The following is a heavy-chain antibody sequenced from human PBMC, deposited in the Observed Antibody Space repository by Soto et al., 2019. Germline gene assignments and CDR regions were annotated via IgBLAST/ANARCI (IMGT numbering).Heavy chain of an antibody. CDR2: IIPILGIA. D-gene: IGHD2-15*01. Sequence: QVQLVQSGAEVKKPGSSVKVSCKASGGTFSSYTISWVRQAPGQGLEWMGRIIPILGIANYAQKFQGRVTITADKSTSTAYMELSSLRSEDTAVYYCARAPLGYCSGGSCSGNWFDPWGQGTLVTVSS. CDR1: GGTFSSYT. V-gene: IGHV1-69*02. J-gene: IGHJ5*02. CDR3: ARAPLGYCSGGSCSGNWFDP.